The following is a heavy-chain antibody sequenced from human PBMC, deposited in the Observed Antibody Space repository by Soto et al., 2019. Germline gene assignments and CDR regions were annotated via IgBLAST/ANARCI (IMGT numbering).Heavy chain of an antibody. CDR1: GGSISSGSYY. V-gene: IGHV4-31*03. Sequence: QVQLQESGPGLVKPSQTLSLTCTVSGGSISSGSYYWSWIRQLPGKGLEWIGYIYYSGSTYYNPSLKIRVTISVDTSKNQFSLKLNSVPAADTAVYYFATRTDYYYGSGIPGGMDVWGQGTTVTVSS. D-gene: IGHD3-10*01. CDR3: ATRTDYYYGSGIPGGMDV. J-gene: IGHJ6*02. CDR2: IYYSGST.